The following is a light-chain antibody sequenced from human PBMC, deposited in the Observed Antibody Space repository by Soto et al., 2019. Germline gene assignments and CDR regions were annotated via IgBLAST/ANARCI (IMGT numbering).Light chain of an antibody. J-gene: IGKJ4*01. CDR3: QQYRTSPLT. CDR2: GAL. V-gene: IGKV3-20*01. Sequence: EIVLTQSPGTLFLSPGERATLSCRASQSVSGSCLAWYQQKSGQPPSLLIYGALISATGIPDRFSGSGSGSDFTLTISRLEREDFAVYYCQQYRTSPLTFGGGTKVEIK. CDR1: QSVSGSC.